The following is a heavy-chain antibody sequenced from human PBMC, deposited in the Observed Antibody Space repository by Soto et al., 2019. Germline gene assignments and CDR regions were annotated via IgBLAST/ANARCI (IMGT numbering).Heavy chain of an antibody. Sequence: QVQLVESGGGVVQPGRSLRLSCAASGFTFSSYGMHWVRQAPGKGLEWVAGIWYDGSNKYYADSVKGRFTISRDNTKNTQYMQMNNQDAVAAAVYYGERDPTLALYYDSGSGYNPAFDYWGQGTPVTVSS. CDR3: ERDPTLALYYDSGSGYNPAFDY. CDR2: IWYDGSNK. CDR1: GFTFSSYG. V-gene: IGHV3-33*01. D-gene: IGHD3-3*01. J-gene: IGHJ4*01.